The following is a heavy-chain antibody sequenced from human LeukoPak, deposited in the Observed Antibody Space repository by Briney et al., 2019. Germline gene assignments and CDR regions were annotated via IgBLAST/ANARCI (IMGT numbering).Heavy chain of an antibody. CDR1: GYTFTSYD. Sequence: GASVKVSCKASGYTFTSYDINWVRQATGQGLEWMGWMNPNSGNTGYAQKFQGRVTMTRNTSISTAYMELSSLRSEDTAVYYCARVQLGYCSSTSCYGYDYWGQGTLVTVSS. D-gene: IGHD2-2*01. CDR3: ARVQLGYCSSTSCYGYDY. V-gene: IGHV1-8*01. CDR2: MNPNSGNT. J-gene: IGHJ4*02.